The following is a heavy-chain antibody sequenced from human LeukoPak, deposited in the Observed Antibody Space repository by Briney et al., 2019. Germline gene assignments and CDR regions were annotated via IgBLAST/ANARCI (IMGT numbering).Heavy chain of an antibody. Sequence: PGGSLKLSCAASGFIFSSYWMTWVRQAPGKGLEWVVTIKHDGSEDYYLDSVKGRFTISRDNAKNSLYLQMNSLRAEDTAVYYCARGVTMMRYYWGQGTLVTVSS. CDR1: GFIFSSYW. CDR2: IKHDGSED. J-gene: IGHJ4*02. D-gene: IGHD3-22*01. CDR3: ARGVTMMRYY. V-gene: IGHV3-7*01.